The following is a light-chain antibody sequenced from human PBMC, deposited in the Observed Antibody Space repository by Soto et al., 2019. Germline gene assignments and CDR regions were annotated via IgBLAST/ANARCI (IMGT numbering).Light chain of an antibody. V-gene: IGKV3-20*01. J-gene: IGKJ1*01. CDR3: QQYGSTPVT. CDR2: GAT. Sequence: EIVLTQSPGTLSLSPGERATLSCRASQSVSNSFLAWYQQKPGQAPRLLIYGATSRATGIPDRFSGSGSGTDFTLTISRLEPEDFAVYYCQQYGSTPVTFDQGTKVEFK. CDR1: QSVSNSF.